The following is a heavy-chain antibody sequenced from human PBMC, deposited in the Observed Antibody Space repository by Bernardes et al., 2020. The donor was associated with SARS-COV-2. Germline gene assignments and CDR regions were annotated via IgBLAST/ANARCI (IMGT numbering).Heavy chain of an antibody. J-gene: IGHJ2*01. CDR1: EFTFNNSA. CDR3: AKLLRPARYFDL. Sequence: GSLILSCAASEFTFNNSAMIWVRQAPWKGLEWVSALSASGGSTYDADSVNGRFTISRDNSKNTLYLQMNSLRAEDTAVYYCAKLLRPARYFDLWGRGTLVTVSS. CDR2: LSASGGST. V-gene: IGHV3-23*01.